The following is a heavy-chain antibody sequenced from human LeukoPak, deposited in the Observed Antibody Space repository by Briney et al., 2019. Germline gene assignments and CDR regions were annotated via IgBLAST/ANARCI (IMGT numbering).Heavy chain of an antibody. CDR1: GFTFSSYS. Sequence: GGSLRLSCAASGFTFSSYSMNWVRQAPGKGLEWVSSISSSSSYIYYADSVKGRFTISRDNAKNSLYLQMNSLRAEDTAVYYCARDERFLEWLLGYFDYWGQGTLVTVSS. D-gene: IGHD3-3*01. CDR2: ISSSSSYI. V-gene: IGHV3-21*01. CDR3: ARDERFLEWLLGYFDY. J-gene: IGHJ4*02.